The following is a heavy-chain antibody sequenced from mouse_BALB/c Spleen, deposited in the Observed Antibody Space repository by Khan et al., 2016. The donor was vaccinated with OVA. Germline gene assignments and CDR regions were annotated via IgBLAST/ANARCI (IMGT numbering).Heavy chain of an antibody. J-gene: IGHJ2*02. CDR1: GYTFTSYW. CDR2: IYPGTGSS. V-gene: IGHV1S132*01. D-gene: IGHD2-10*01. CDR3: ARPYDGNHYFDY. Sequence: QVQLQQSGAELVRPGASVNLSCKTSGYTFTSYWIHWVKQRSGQGLEWIARIYPGTGSSYYNEKFKGKVTLTADKSSTTAYMQLSSLKSEDSAIYFCARPYDGNHYFDYWGQGTSLTVSS.